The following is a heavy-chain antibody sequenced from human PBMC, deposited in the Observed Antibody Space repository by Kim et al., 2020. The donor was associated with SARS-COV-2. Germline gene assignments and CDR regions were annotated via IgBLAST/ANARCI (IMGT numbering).Heavy chain of an antibody. CDR3: ARDRDIVVVPAAIGYYYYGMDV. Sequence: SETLSLTCTVSGGSISSSSYYWGWIRQPPGKGLEWIGSIYYSGSTYYNPSLKSRVTISVDTSKNQFSLKLSSVTAADTAVYYCARDRDIVVVPAAIGYYYYGMDVWGQGTTVTVSS. CDR1: GGSISSSSYY. D-gene: IGHD2-2*01. J-gene: IGHJ6*02. CDR2: IYYSGST. V-gene: IGHV4-39*07.